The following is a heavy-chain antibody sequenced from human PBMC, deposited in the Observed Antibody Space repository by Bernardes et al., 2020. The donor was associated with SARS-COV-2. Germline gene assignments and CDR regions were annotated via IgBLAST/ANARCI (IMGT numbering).Heavy chain of an antibody. J-gene: IGHJ4*02. Sequence: GESLFLSCAASGFTFSSYGMHWVRQAPGKGLEWVAVISHDGSNKYYADSVKGRFTISRENSKNTLYLQMNSLRAEDTAVYYCANRYCSGGSCYWGQGTLVTVSS. D-gene: IGHD2-15*01. CDR2: ISHDGSNK. CDR1: GFTFSSYG. CDR3: ANRYCSGGSCY. V-gene: IGHV3-30*18.